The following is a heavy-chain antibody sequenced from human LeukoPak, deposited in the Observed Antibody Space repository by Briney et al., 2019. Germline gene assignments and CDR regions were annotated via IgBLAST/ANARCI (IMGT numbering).Heavy chain of an antibody. CDR2: IIPILGIA. J-gene: IGHJ4*02. V-gene: IGHV1-69*04. D-gene: IGHD5-18*01. CDR3: ARETGYSYGYAPADY. CDR1: GGTFSSYA. Sequence: SVKVSCKASGGTFSSYAISWVRQAPGQGLEWMGRIIPILGIANYAQKFQGRVTITADKSTSTAYMELSSLRSEDTAVYYCARETGYSYGYAPADYWGQGTLVTVSS.